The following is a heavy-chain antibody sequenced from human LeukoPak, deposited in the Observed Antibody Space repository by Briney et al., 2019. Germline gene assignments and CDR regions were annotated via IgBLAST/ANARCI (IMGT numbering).Heavy chain of an antibody. J-gene: IGHJ6*03. CDR2: IIPIFGTA. CDR3: ARGIAARPNYYYYYMDV. CDR1: GGTFSSYA. V-gene: IGHV1-69*05. Sequence: SVKVSCKASGGTFSSYAISWVRQAPGQGLEWMGGIIPIFGTANYEQKFQGRVTITTDESTSTAYMELSSLRSEDTAVYYCARGIAARPNYYYYYMDVWGKGTTVSVSS. D-gene: IGHD6-6*01.